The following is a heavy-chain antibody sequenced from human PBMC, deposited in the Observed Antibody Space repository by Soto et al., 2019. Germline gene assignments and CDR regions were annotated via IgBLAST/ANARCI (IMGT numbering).Heavy chain of an antibody. CDR1: GFTFGDYA. D-gene: IGHD6-19*01. V-gene: IGHV3-9*01. CDR2: ISWSSGSI. CDR3: ANFYTTYGWYVATDY. J-gene: IGHJ4*02. Sequence: PGGSLRLSCAASGFTFGDYAMHWGRQAPAKGLEWVSAISWSSGSIDYAASVKGRFTILRDNDKNSLYMQMNSLRAEATALYYCANFYTTYGWYVATDYWGQGTRVTVSS.